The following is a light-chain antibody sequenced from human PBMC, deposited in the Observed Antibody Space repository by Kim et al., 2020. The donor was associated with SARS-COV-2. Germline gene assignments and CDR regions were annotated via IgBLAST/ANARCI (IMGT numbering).Light chain of an antibody. Sequence: SPGARATLSCRSSQSVSSSYLAWYQQKLGQAPRLLIYGASSRATGIPDRFSGSGSGTDFTLTISRLEPEDFAVYYCQQYGSSLITFGQGTRLEIK. CDR1: QSVSSSY. V-gene: IGKV3-20*01. CDR3: QQYGSSLIT. J-gene: IGKJ5*01. CDR2: GAS.